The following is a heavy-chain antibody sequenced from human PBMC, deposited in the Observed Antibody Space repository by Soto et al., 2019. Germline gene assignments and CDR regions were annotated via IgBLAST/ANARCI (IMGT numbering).Heavy chain of an antibody. D-gene: IGHD5-18*01. CDR1: GGTFSSYA. V-gene: IGHV1-69*13. CDR3: AREDTAMVPLNY. CDR2: IIPIFGTA. J-gene: IGHJ4*02. Sequence: SVKVSCKASGGTFSSYAISWVRQAPGQGLEWMGGIIPIFGTANYAQKFQGRVTITADESTSTAYMELSSLRSEDTAVYYCAREDTAMVPLNYWGQGTLVTVSS.